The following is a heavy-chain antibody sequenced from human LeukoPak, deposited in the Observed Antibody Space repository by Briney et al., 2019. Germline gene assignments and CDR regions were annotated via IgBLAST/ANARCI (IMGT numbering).Heavy chain of an antibody. CDR2: IRYDGTHK. J-gene: IGHJ4*02. V-gene: IGHV3-30*02. CDR1: GFTFSPYG. CDR3: VKGGTSSWLEH. D-gene: IGHD6-13*01. Sequence: GGSLRLSCAASGFTFSPYGMHWVSQAPGKGLEWVAFIRYDGTHKYYADSVKARVMISRDNSKNMLYLQMNSLRAEDTAVYYCVKGGTSSWLEHWGQGTLVTVSS.